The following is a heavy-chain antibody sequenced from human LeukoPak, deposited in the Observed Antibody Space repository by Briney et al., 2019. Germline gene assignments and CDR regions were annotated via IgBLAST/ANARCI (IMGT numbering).Heavy chain of an antibody. CDR2: INPSGDRT. V-gene: IGHV3-23*01. D-gene: IGHD2-21*01. Sequence: GGSLRLSCAASGFTFRMHGMNWVRQAPGKGLEWVSGINPSGDRTYYADSVKGRFTISRDNSKNTLYLQMNSLRAEDAAVYFCAKAPVTSCRGAYCYPFDSWGQGTLVTVSS. CDR1: GFTFRMHG. CDR3: AKAPVTSCRGAYCYPFDS. J-gene: IGHJ4*02.